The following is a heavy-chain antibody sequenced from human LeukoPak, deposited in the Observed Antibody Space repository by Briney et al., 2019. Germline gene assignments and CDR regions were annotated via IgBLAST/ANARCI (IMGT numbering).Heavy chain of an antibody. D-gene: IGHD6-13*01. CDR3: ARDEQQQPYHYYGMDV. CDR2: TYYRSKWYN. CDR1: GDSVSSNSAA. Sequence: SQTLSLTCAISGDSVSSNSAAWNWIRQSPSRGLEWLGRTYYRSKWYNDYAVSVKSRITINPDTSKNQFSLQLNSVTPEDTAVYYCARDEQQQPYHYYGMDVWGKGTTVTVSS. V-gene: IGHV6-1*01. J-gene: IGHJ6*04.